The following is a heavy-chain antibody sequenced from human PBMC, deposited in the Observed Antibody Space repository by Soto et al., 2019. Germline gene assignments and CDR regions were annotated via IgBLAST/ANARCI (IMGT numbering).Heavy chain of an antibody. J-gene: IGHJ4*02. Sequence: QVQLQESGPGLVKPSQTLSLTCTVSGGSISSGGYYWSWIRQHPGKGLEWIGYIYYSGSTYYNPSLKRRVTLSVDTSKNQFSLKLSSVTAADTAVYYCARWSRAAAGMMGLDYWGQGTLVTVSS. CDR2: IYYSGST. CDR3: ARWSRAAAGMMGLDY. V-gene: IGHV4-31*03. D-gene: IGHD6-13*01. CDR1: GGSISSGGYY.